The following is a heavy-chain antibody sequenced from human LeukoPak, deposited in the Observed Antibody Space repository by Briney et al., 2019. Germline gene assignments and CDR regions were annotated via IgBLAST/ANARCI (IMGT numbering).Heavy chain of an antibody. CDR3: ARDVAGASYFDY. CDR2: MNPNSGNT. J-gene: IGHJ4*02. V-gene: IGHV1-8*03. D-gene: IGHD1-26*01. Sequence: GASVKVSCKASGYTFTSYDINWVRQATGQGLEWMGWMNPNSGNTGYAQKFQGRVTITRNTSISTAYMELSSLISEDTAVYCCARDVAGASYFDYWGQGTLVTVSS. CDR1: GYTFTSYD.